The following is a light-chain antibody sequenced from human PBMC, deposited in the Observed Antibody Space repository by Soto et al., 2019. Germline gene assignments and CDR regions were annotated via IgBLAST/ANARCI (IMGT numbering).Light chain of an antibody. CDR1: ETIRGL. J-gene: IGKJ5*01. CDR3: QQRNNWPIT. Sequence: EIVLTQSPATLSLSPGERATLSCRASETIRGLLAWYKQRPGQPPRLLSYDTSNRATGIPARFSGSGSGTEFTLTISGLAPTYLGVYYCQQRNNWPITFGQGTRLDIK. CDR2: DTS. V-gene: IGKV3-11*01.